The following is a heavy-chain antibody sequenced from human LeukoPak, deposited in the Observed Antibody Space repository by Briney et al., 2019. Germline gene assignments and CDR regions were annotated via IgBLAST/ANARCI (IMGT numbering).Heavy chain of an antibody. CDR2: IYSGGNT. V-gene: IGHV3-53*01. CDR1: GFPVSRNY. J-gene: IGHJ4*02. D-gene: IGHD6-13*01. CDR3: ASGGVFSSSWNDN. Sequence: PGGSLRLSCAASGFPVSRNYMSWLRQAPGKGLDWVSVIYSGGNTDYADSVKGRFTISRDNSKNTLYLQMNSLRAEDTAVYYCASGGVFSSSWNDNWGQGTLVTVSS.